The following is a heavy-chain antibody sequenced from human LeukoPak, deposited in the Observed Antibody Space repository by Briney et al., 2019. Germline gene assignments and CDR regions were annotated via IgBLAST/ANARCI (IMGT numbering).Heavy chain of an antibody. CDR3: AREWQLVTRQLDY. Sequence: GGSLRLSCAASGFTFSDYYMSWIRQAPGKGLEWVSYISSSGSTIYYADSVKGRFTISRDNSKNTLYLQMNSLRAEDTAVYYCAREWQLVTRQLDYWGQGTLVTVSS. V-gene: IGHV3-11*01. D-gene: IGHD6-6*01. CDR1: GFTFSDYY. CDR2: ISSSGSTI. J-gene: IGHJ4*02.